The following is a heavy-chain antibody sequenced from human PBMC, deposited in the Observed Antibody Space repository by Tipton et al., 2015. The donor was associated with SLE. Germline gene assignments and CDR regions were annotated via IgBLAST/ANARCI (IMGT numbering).Heavy chain of an antibody. CDR2: INHSGST. D-gene: IGHD1-26*01. J-gene: IGHJ4*02. CDR3: ARGLPRRRPPDYSAY. V-gene: IGHV4-34*01. Sequence: TLSLTCAVYGGSFSGYYWSWIRQPPGKGLEWIGEINHSGSTNYNPSLKSRVTISVDTSKNQFSLKLSSVTAADTAVYYCARGLPRRRPPDYSAYWGVCTLVAFSS. CDR1: GGSFSGYY.